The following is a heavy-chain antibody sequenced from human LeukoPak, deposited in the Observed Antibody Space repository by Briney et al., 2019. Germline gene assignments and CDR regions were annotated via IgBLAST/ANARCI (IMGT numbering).Heavy chain of an antibody. Sequence: ASVKVSCKASGYTFTSYDINWVRQATGQGLEGMGWMNPNSGNTGYAQKFQGRVTITRNTSISTAYMELSSLRSEDTAVYYCARGRFTMVRGVKDWFDPWGQGTLVAVSS. CDR2: MNPNSGNT. CDR1: GYTFTSYD. V-gene: IGHV1-8*03. CDR3: ARGRFTMVRGVKDWFDP. D-gene: IGHD3-10*01. J-gene: IGHJ5*02.